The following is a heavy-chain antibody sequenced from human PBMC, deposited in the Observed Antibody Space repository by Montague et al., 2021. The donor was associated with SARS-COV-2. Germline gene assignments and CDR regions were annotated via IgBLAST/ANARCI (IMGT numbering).Heavy chain of an antibody. J-gene: IGHJ4*02. Sequence: SETLSLTCTISGDSITGYFWTWIRQPPGKGLEWLGHMHYSGSTKYNPSFESRVTMSIDTSESQFSLHLRSVTAADTGVYYCARVTFSSSWYYLDYWGQGTLVTVSS. CDR2: MHYSGST. CDR1: GDSITGYF. D-gene: IGHD6-13*01. CDR3: ARVTFSSSWYYLDY. V-gene: IGHV4-59*12.